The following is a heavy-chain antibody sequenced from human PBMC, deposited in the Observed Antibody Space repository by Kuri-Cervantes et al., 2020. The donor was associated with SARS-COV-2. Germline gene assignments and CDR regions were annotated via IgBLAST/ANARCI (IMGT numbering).Heavy chain of an antibody. J-gene: IGHJ6*04. CDR2: INHSGST. Sequence: SETLSLTCAVYGGSFSGYYWSWIRQPPGKGLEWIGEINHSGSTNYNPSLKSRVTISVDTSNNQFSLKLSSVTAADMAVYYCARPGGFLDVWGKGTTVTVSS. V-gene: IGHV4-34*01. D-gene: IGHD4-23*01. CDR1: GGSFSGYY. CDR3: ARPGGFLDV.